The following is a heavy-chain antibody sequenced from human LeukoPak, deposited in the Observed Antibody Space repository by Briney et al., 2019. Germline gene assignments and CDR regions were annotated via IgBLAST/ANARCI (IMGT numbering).Heavy chain of an antibody. V-gene: IGHV3-33*01. J-gene: IGHJ4*02. CDR3: ARDKGSGTEYFDY. CDR2: IWYDGNNK. CDR1: GFTFSHYG. D-gene: IGHD6-25*01. Sequence: GGSLRLSCAASGFTFSHYGMHWVRQAPGKGLEWVAVIWYDGNNKYYSDSVKGRFTISRDNSKSTLSLQLNSLRAEDTAVYYCARDKGSGTEYFDYWGRGTLVTVAS.